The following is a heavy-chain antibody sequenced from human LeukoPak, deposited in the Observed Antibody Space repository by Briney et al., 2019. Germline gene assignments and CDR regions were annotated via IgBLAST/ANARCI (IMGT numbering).Heavy chain of an antibody. CDR1: GGSISSGDYY. CDR3: AGTYYDFTSPFDY. J-gene: IGHJ4*02. D-gene: IGHD3-3*01. CDR2: IYYSGST. V-gene: IGHV4-30-4*08. Sequence: SQTLSLTCTVSGGSISSGDYYWSWIRQPPGKGLEWIGYIYYSGSTYYNPSLKSRVTISVDTSKNQFSLKLSSVTAADTAVYYCAGTYYDFTSPFDYWGQGTLVTVSS.